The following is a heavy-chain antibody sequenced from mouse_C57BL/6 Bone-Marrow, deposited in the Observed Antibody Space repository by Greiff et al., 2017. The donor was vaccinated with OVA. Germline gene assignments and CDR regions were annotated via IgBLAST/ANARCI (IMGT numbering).Heavy chain of an antibody. D-gene: IGHD1-1*01. CDR1: GYTFTSSW. V-gene: IGHV1-64*01. J-gene: IGHJ1*03. Sequence: QVQLKQPGAELVKPGASVKLSCKASGYTFTSSWMHWVKQRPGQGLEWIGMIHPNSGRTNYNEKFKSKATLTVDKSSSTAYMQLSSRTSEDSAVYYCNYYGSSPYWYFDVWGTGTTVTVSS. CDR3: NYYGSSPYWYFDV. CDR2: IHPNSGRT.